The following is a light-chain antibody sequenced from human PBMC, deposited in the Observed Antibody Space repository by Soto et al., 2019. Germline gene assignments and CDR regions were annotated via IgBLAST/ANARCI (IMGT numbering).Light chain of an antibody. V-gene: IGKV1D-12*01. CDR1: RGIGSS. CDR2: SAS. J-gene: IGKJ2*01. Sequence: DIQMTQSPSRVSASVGDRITLTCRASRGIGSSLAWYQQKPGKAPKLLIHSASTLQSGVASRFSGSGSGTAFALNISSLQPEDFATYYCQQANSFPPTFGQGTKLEIK. CDR3: QQANSFPPT.